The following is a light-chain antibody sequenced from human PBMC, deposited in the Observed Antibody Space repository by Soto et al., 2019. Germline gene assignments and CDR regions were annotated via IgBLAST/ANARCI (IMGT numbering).Light chain of an antibody. CDR1: SSNIGRNT. J-gene: IGLJ7*01. CDR2: SNN. CDR3: AALDDSLTGTV. Sequence: QSVLPQPPSASGTPGQRVTISCSGSSSNIGRNTVNWYQQLPGTAPKILIYSNNQRPSGVADRFSGSKSGTSASLAISGLQSEDEADYYCAALDDSLTGTVFRTGTQLTVL. V-gene: IGLV1-44*01.